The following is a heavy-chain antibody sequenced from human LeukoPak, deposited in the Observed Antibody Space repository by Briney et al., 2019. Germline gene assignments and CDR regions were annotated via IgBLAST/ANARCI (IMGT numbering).Heavy chain of an antibody. V-gene: IGHV3-7*01. CDR2: IKHDGSEK. J-gene: IGHJ6*03. CDR3: ARGIAARSKPPYYYMDV. CDR1: GFTFSSYW. Sequence: HPGGSLRLSCAASGFTFSSYWMSWVRQPPGKGLEWVANIKHDGSEKYYVDSVKGRFTISRDNAKNSLYLQMNSLRAEDTAVYYCARGIAARSKPPYYYMDVWGKGTAVTVSS. D-gene: IGHD6-6*01.